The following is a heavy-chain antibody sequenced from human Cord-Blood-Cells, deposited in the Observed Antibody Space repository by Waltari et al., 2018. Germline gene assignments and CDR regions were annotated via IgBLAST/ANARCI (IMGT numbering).Heavy chain of an antibody. CDR3: AREGDGDYYFDY. V-gene: IGHV3-21*01. J-gene: IGHJ4*02. D-gene: IGHD4-17*01. CDR2: ISSSSSYI. Sequence: EVQLVESGGGLVKPGGSLRLSCAASGFTFSSYSMNWVRQAPGKGLEWVSSISSSSSYIYYADSVKGRFTISRDNAKNSLYLQMNSLRAEDTAVYYCAREGDGDYYFDYWGQGTLVTVSS. CDR1: GFTFSSYS.